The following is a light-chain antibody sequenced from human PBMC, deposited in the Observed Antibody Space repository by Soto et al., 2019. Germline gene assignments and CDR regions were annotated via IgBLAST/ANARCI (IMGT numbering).Light chain of an antibody. CDR1: QSVSSY. Sequence: EILLTQSPATLSLSPGERATLSCRASQSVSSYLAWYQQKPGQAPRLLIYDASNRATGIPARFSGSGSGTDFTLTISSLEPEDFAVYYCQQRSNWPLTFGPGTKVDNK. CDR3: QQRSNWPLT. V-gene: IGKV3-11*01. CDR2: DAS. J-gene: IGKJ3*01.